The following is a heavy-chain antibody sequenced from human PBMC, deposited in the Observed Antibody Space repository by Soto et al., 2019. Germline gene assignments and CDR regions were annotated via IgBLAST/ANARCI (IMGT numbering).Heavy chain of an antibody. J-gene: IGHJ6*02. V-gene: IGHV5-51*01. CDR2: IYPGDSDT. Sequence: GASLKISCKGSGYSFTSYWIGWVRQMPGKGLEWMGIIYPGDSDTRYSPSFQGQVTISADKSISTAYLQWSSLKASDTAMYYCARQVVTAIDYYYYGMDVWGQGTTVTVSS. D-gene: IGHD2-21*02. CDR3: ARQVVTAIDYYYYGMDV. CDR1: GYSFTSYW.